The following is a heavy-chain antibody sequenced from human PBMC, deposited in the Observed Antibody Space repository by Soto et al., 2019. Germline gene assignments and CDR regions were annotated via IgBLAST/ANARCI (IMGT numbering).Heavy chain of an antibody. V-gene: IGHV3-74*01. CDR2: INEDGSMT. J-gene: IGHJ4*02. CDR1: GFSFSNNW. Sequence: EVQLVESGGGLVQPGGSLRLSCAASGFSFSNNWMYWVRQAPGKGLVWVSRINEDGSMTSHADSVRGRSTISRDNARNSLYLQMNRLRAEDTAVYYCVTGFSWGQGTLVTVSS. CDR3: VTGFS.